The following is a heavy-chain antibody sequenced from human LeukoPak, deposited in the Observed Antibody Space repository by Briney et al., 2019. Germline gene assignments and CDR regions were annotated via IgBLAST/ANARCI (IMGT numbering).Heavy chain of an antibody. CDR1: GGSISSGGY. CDR2: IYYSGST. Sequence: KPSETLSLTCTVSGGSISSGGYWSWIRRHPGKGLEWIGYIYYSGSTYYNPSLKSRVTISVDTSKNQFSLKLSSVTAADTAVYYCAGNYGAHDYWGQGTLVTVSS. J-gene: IGHJ4*02. V-gene: IGHV4-31*03. D-gene: IGHD4-17*01. CDR3: AGNYGAHDY.